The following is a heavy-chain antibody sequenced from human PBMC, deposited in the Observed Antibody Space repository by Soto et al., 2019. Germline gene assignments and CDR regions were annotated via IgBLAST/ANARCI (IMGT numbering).Heavy chain of an antibody. V-gene: IGHV3-21*01. CDR1: GFTFSSYS. CDR3: ARDNGDYDY. CDR2: ISSSSSYI. J-gene: IGHJ4*02. Sequence: SLRLSCAASGFTFSSYSMNWVRQAPGKGLEWVSSISSSSSYIYYADSVKGRFTISRDNAKNSLYLQRNSLRAEDSAVYYCARDNGDYDYWGQGTLVTVSS. D-gene: IGHD4-17*01.